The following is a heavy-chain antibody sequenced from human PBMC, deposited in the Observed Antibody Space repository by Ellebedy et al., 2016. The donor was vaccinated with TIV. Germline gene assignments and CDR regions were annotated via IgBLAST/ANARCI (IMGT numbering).Heavy chain of an antibody. CDR3: ARGGIGVGADS. CDR1: GGSFSNYY. D-gene: IGHD1-26*01. Sequence: SETLSLTCIVSGGSFSNYYWNWIRQPPGKGLEWIGHIFYSETTNYNPSLKSRFTISSDTSTNQFSLKLTSVTAADTAWYYCARGGIGVGADSWGQGTLVTVSS. CDR2: IFYSETT. J-gene: IGHJ4*02. V-gene: IGHV4-59*08.